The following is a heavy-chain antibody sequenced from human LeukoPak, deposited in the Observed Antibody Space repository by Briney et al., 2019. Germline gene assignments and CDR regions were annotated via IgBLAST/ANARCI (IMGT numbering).Heavy chain of an antibody. CDR2: ISGSGTGT. Sequence: GGSLRLSCAASGLTFSSYAMSWVRQAPGKGLEWVSGISGSGTGTYYADSMKGRFTISRDNSKNTLYLRMNSLRAEDTAVYYCAKGRLPYYYGMDVWGQGTTVTVSS. D-gene: IGHD4-11*01. CDR3: AKGRLPYYYGMDV. J-gene: IGHJ6*02. CDR1: GLTFSSYA. V-gene: IGHV3-23*01.